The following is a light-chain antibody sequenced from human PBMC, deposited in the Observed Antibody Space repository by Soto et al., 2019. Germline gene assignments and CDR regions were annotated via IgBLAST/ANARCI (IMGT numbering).Light chain of an antibody. CDR2: AAS. Sequence: IQLTQSPSSLSASVGDRVTVTCRASQSINIYLNWYQQKPGKAPTLLIYAASSLQSGVPSRFSGGGSRTDFTLTISSLQTEEFATYSCQQSYRSPYTFGQGTKLEI. V-gene: IGKV1-39*01. CDR3: QQSYRSPYT. CDR1: QSINIY. J-gene: IGKJ2*01.